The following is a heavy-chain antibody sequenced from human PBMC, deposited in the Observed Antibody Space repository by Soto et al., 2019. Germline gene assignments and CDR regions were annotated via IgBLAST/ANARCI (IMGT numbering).Heavy chain of an antibody. V-gene: IGHV3-30*18. Sequence: QVHLVESGGGVVQPGRSLRLSCAASGFTFNTYDMHWVRQAPGKGLEWVAVISYDGSNKYYADSVKDRLTISRDNSKNTLYRQMNSLRAEDTAVYYCAKGQHCSSTSCYFYYYGMDVWGQGTKVAVSS. CDR3: AKGQHCSSTSCYFYYYGMDV. D-gene: IGHD2-2*01. CDR1: GFTFNTYD. J-gene: IGHJ6*02. CDR2: ISYDGSNK.